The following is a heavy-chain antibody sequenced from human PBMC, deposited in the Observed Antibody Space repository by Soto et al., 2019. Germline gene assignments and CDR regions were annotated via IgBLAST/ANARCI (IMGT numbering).Heavy chain of an antibody. CDR2: INPQTGGT. CDR1: GYTFTGYY. D-gene: IGHD3-10*01. CDR3: ARGGQFAGYYGSGSYYNLYHYSYGMDV. J-gene: IGHJ6*02. V-gene: IGHV1-2*02. Sequence: ASVKVSCKASGYTFTGYYIHWVREAPGQGLEWMGWINPQTGGTSYAQKFQGRVTMTRDTSISTAYMELSRLRSDDTAVYYCARGGQFAGYYGSGSYYNLYHYSYGMDVWGQGTTVTVSS.